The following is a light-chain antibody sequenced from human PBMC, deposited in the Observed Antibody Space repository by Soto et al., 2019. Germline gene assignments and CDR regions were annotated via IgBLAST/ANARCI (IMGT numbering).Light chain of an antibody. CDR2: DGS. CDR1: QSISIW. Sequence: DIKMTQSPSTLSESVVDRVTITCRSSQSISIWLAWYQQKPGKAPKLLIYDGSSLQSGVPSRFRGSGSGTDFTLTISSLKTEDFATYYCQQLHDYPITFGQGTRMEIK. CDR3: QQLHDYPIT. V-gene: IGKV1-5*01. J-gene: IGKJ5*01.